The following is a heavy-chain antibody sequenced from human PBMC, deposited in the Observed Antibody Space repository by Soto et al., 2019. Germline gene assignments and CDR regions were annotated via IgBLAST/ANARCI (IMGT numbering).Heavy chain of an antibody. V-gene: IGHV4-34*01. CDR2: INPTGSP. Sequence: SETLSLTCVVYGGSLTGYYWSWISQPPGRGLEWIGEINPTGSPKYNPSLMSRVTISVDTSKNQFSMKLSSVTAADTAVFYCARSREQWLVDAFDIWGQGTMVTVSS. J-gene: IGHJ3*02. CDR3: ARSREQWLVDAFDI. D-gene: IGHD6-19*01. CDR1: GGSLTGYY.